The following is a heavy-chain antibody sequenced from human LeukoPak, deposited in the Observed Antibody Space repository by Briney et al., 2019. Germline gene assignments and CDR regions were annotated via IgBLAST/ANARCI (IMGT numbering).Heavy chain of an antibody. V-gene: IGHV3-21*01. J-gene: IGHJ4*02. D-gene: IGHD3-22*01. CDR3: ARENYYDSSGYYNY. CDR2: ISSSSSYI. CDR1: GFTFSNAW. Sequence: GGSPRLSCAASGFTFSNAWMNWVRQAPGKGLEWVSSISSSSSYIYYADSVKGRFTISRDNAKNSLYLQMNSLRAEDTAVYYCARENYYDSSGYYNYWGQGTLVTVSS.